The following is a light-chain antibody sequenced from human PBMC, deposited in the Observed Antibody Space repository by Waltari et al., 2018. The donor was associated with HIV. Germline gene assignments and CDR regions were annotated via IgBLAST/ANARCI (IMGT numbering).Light chain of an antibody. Sequence: QSALTQPPSASGSPGQSVTISCTGTSSDIGAYNYVSWFQQHPGKAPKLMIFDVRKRPAGVPDRFSGSKSGNTASLTVAGLQAEDEADYYCASHAGSKDVFGGGTKLTVL. V-gene: IGLV2-8*01. CDR3: ASHAGSKDV. CDR2: DVR. CDR1: SSDIGAYNY. J-gene: IGLJ2*01.